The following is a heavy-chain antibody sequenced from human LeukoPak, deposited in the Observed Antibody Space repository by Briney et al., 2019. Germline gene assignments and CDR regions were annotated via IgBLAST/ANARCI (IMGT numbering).Heavy chain of an antibody. V-gene: IGHV4-4*07. D-gene: IGHD1-26*01. J-gene: IGHJ4*02. Sequence: SETLSLTCTVSGGSISSYYWSWIRQPAGKGLESIGHISTSGSTNYNPSLKSRVTMSVDTSKNQFSLKLSSVTAADTAVYYCARVDHLGGSYSVYFDYWGQGTLVTVSS. CDR3: ARVDHLGGSYSVYFDY. CDR2: ISTSGST. CDR1: GGSISSYY.